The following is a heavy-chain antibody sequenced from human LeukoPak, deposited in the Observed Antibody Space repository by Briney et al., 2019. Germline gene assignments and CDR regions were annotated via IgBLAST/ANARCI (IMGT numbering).Heavy chain of an antibody. D-gene: IGHD1-26*01. CDR3: ARVLPYAGATGWFDP. CDR1: GDTFSSYA. V-gene: IGHV1-69*13. J-gene: IGHJ5*02. Sequence: GASVKVSCKASGDTFSSYAFNWVRQAPGQGPEWMGGIIPLFGTTNYAQRFQGRVTITADESTSTAYMELRSLRSDDTAVYYCARVLPYAGATGWFDPWGQGTLVTVSS. CDR2: IIPLFGTT.